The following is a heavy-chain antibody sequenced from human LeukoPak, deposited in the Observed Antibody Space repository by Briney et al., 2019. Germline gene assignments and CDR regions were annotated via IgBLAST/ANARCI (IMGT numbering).Heavy chain of an antibody. CDR1: GASISSTSYY. V-gene: IGHV4-39*01. CDR2: INYSGSS. Sequence: SETLSLTCTVSGASISSTSYYYWAWIRQPPGKGLEWVGNINYSGSSYYNPSLKSRVTISVDTSKNQFSLKLSSVTAADTAVYYCARGRSITSYYDFWSGYYTGYYFDYWGQGTLVTVSS. J-gene: IGHJ4*02. CDR3: ARGRSITSYYDFWSGYYTGYYFDY. D-gene: IGHD3-3*01.